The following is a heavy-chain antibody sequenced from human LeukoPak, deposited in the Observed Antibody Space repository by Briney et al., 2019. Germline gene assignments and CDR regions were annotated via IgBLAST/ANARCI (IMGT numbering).Heavy chain of an antibody. CDR3: ARDQVAAAGTYYFDY. V-gene: IGHV3-21*01. D-gene: IGHD6-13*01. Sequence: GGTLRLTCGASGCTFSNYGMSWVRQAPGRGLDWVSSISSISSYIYYADSVTGSFNISRDNAKNSLYLRMNSLTAEDTAVYYCARDQVAAAGTYYFDYWGQGTLVTVSS. J-gene: IGHJ4*02. CDR1: GCTFSNYG. CDR2: ISSISSYI.